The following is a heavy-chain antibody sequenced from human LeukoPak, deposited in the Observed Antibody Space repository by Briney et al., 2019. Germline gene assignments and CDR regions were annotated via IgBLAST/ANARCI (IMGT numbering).Heavy chain of an antibody. CDR2: IKNESDGGTT. CDR1: GLTFNYAW. D-gene: IGHD6-19*01. J-gene: IGHJ4*02. V-gene: IGHV3-15*01. CDR3: ATDYLYSSGWREAY. Sequence: GGSLRLSCAASGLTFNYAWMNWVRQAPGKGLEWFGHIKNESDGGTTDYAAPVKGRFTISRDDSKNTLYLQMNSLEIEDTAVYYCATDYLYSSGWREAYWGQGTLVTVSS.